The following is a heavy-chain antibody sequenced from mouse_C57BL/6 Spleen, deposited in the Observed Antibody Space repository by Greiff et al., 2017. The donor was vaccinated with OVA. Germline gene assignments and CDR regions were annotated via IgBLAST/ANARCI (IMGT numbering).Heavy chain of an antibody. V-gene: IGHV1-82*01. CDR3: ARNYGSSYVGYFDV. Sequence: QVQLKESGPELVKPGASVKISCKASGYAFSSSWMNWVKQRPGKGLAWIGRIYPGDGDPNYNGKFKGKATLTADKSSSTAYMQLSSLTSEDSAVYFCARNYGSSYVGYFDVWGTGTTVTVSS. D-gene: IGHD1-1*01. CDR1: GYAFSSSW. CDR2: IYPGDGDP. J-gene: IGHJ1*03.